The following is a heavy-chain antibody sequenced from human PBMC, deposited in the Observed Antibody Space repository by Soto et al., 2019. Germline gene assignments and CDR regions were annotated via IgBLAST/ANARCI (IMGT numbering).Heavy chain of an antibody. Sequence: GASVKVSCKASGYTFSDFDINWLRQASGQGPEWMGWMNAKSGDTFFAQRFQGKFNMTWDTSLSTAYMEVGSLASDDTAMYYCARGNPFNYAGFDVWGQGTTVTVSS. D-gene: IGHD3-16*01. CDR3: ARGNPFNYAGFDV. CDR2: MNAKSGDT. V-gene: IGHV1-8*01. J-gene: IGHJ6*02. CDR1: GYTFSDFD.